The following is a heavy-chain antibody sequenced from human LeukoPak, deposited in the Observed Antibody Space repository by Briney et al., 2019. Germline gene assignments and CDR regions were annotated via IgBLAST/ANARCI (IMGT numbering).Heavy chain of an antibody. CDR2: IYHSGST. V-gene: IGHV4-38-2*01. CDR3: ASVEYYDFWSGYPTYYFDY. CDR1: GYSISSGYY. J-gene: IGHJ4*02. D-gene: IGHD3-3*01. Sequence: SETLSLTCAVSGYSISSGYYWGWIRQPPGKGLEWIGSIYHSGSTYYNPSLKSRVTISVDTSKNQFSLKLSSVTAADTAVYYCASVEYYDFWSGYPTYYFDYWGQGTLATVSS.